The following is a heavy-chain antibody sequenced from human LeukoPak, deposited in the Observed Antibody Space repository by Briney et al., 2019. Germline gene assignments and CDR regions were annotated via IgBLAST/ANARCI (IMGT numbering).Heavy chain of an antibody. CDR2: IKGDGSKK. CDR3: ARDWGGEGRPTDY. CDR1: GFTFSRYW. J-gene: IGHJ4*02. D-gene: IGHD3-16*01. V-gene: IGHV3-7*01. Sequence: GSLLLSCAASGFTFSRYWMSWVRQAPGKGLEWVANIKGDGSKKNYVDSVKGRFTISRDNAKNSLYLQMNSLRAEDTAVYYCARDWGGEGRPTDYWGQGTLVTVSS.